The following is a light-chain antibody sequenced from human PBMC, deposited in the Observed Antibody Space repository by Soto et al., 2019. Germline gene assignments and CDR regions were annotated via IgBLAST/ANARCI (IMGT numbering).Light chain of an antibody. CDR3: QNSNSASIT. Sequence: DIQMTQSPSSLSASVGDRVTITCRASQGISHYLAWYQQKPGKVPKLLIYAASTLQSGVPSRFSGSGSGTDFTLTISSLQPEDVATYYCQNSNSASITFGQGTRLDIK. CDR1: QGISHY. CDR2: AAS. J-gene: IGKJ5*01. V-gene: IGKV1-27*01.